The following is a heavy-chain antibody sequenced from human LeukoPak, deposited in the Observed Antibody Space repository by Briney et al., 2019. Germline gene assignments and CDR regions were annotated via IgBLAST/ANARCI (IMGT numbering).Heavy chain of an antibody. CDR1: GGSFSGYY. V-gene: IGHV4-34*01. CDR2: INHSGST. D-gene: IGHD3-22*01. Sequence: PSETLSLTRAVYGGSFSGYYWSWIRQPPGKGLEWIGEINHSGSTNYNPSLKSRATISVDTSKNQFSLKLSSVTAADTAVYYCARVLDSSGYYYGFDPWGQGTLVTVSS. J-gene: IGHJ5*02. CDR3: ARVLDSSGYYYGFDP.